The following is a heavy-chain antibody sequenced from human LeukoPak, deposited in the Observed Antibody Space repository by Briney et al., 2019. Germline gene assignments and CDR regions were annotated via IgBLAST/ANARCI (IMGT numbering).Heavy chain of an antibody. J-gene: IGHJ4*02. V-gene: IGHV1-18*01. CDR2: ISAYNGNT. Sequence: EASVKVSCKASGYTFTSYGISWVRQAPGQGLEWMGWISAYNGNTNYAQKLQGRVTMTTDTSASTAYMELRSLRSDDTAVYYCARVMGYDILTGYYNVFDYWGQGTLVTVSS. CDR1: GYTFTSYG. CDR3: ARVMGYDILTGYYNVFDY. D-gene: IGHD3-9*01.